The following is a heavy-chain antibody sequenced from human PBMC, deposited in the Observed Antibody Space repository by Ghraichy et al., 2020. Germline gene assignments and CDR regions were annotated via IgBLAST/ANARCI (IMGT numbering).Heavy chain of an antibody. CDR3: ARAPPRRISMTVVVRDACDI. J-gene: IGHJ3*02. D-gene: IGHD3-22*01. V-gene: IGHV4-4*02. CDR1: GGSISRSNW. CDR2: IYHSGST. Sequence: SETLSLTCAVSGGSISRSNWWSWVRQPPGKGLEWIGEIYHSGSTNYNPSLKSRVTILVDKSKNQFYLKLSSVTAADTAVYYCARAPPRRISMTVVVRDACDIWGQGTMVTVSS.